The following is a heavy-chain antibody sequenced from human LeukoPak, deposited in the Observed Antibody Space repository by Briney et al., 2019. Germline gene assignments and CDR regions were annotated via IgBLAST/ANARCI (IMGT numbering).Heavy chain of an antibody. CDR3: AGWYSSGWWGN. V-gene: IGHV4-39*01. J-gene: IGHJ4*02. Sequence: SATLSLTCTVSGISISSSSYYWGWIRQPPGKGLEWIGSIYSSGSNYYNPSLESRVTTSLDTSKNQFSLKLSSVTAADTAVYYCAGWYSSGWWGNWGQGTLVIVSS. CDR2: IYSSGSN. CDR1: GISISSSSYY. D-gene: IGHD6-19*01.